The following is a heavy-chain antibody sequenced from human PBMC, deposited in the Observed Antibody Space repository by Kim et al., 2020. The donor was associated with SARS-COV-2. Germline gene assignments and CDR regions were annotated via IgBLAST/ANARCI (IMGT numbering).Heavy chain of an antibody. Sequence: GGSLRLSCAASGFTFSSYWMHWVRQAPGKALVWVSRINSDGSSTSYADSVKGRFTISRDNAKNTLYLQMNSLRAEDTAVYYCARVGVVPADGAFDIWGQGTMVTVSS. CDR2: INSDGSST. J-gene: IGHJ3*02. CDR3: ARVGVVPADGAFDI. CDR1: GFTFSSYW. V-gene: IGHV3-74*01. D-gene: IGHD2-2*01.